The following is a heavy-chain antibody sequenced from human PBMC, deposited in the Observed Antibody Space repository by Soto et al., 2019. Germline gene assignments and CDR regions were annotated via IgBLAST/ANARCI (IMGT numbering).Heavy chain of an antibody. D-gene: IGHD5-12*01. CDR1: GGSISSSSYF. Sequence: QLQLQESGPGLVKPSETLSLTCTVSGGSISSSSYFWGWIRQPPGKGLEWIGSIYYSGGTYYSPSLKSRVTISVDTSKNQFSLRLSSVTATDTAVYYCASLSGDIPYVEYFQHWGLGTLVTVSS. CDR3: ASLSGDIPYVEYFQH. V-gene: IGHV4-39*01. J-gene: IGHJ1*01. CDR2: IYYSGGT.